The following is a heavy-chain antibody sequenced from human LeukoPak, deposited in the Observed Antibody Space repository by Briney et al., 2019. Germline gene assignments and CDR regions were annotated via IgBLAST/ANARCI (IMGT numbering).Heavy chain of an antibody. CDR2: ISSSSSYI. D-gene: IGHD1-1*01. CDR3: ARERQLERLAFGKEGSAFGY. CDR1: GFTFSSYT. Sequence: GGSLRLSCAASGFTFSSYTMNWVRQAPGKGLEWVSSISSSSSYIYYAASVKGRFTISRDNAKNSLYLQMNRLRAEDTALYYCARERQLERLAFGKEGSAFGYWGQGTLVTVSS. V-gene: IGHV3-21*01. J-gene: IGHJ4*02.